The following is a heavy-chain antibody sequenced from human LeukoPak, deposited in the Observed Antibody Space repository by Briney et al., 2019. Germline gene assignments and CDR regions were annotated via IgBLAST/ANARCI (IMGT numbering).Heavy chain of an antibody. V-gene: IGHV3-64*01. CDR1: GFTFSSYA. CDR3: ARSYYYDTAWYFDL. Sequence: GGSLRLSCAASGFTFSSYAMHWVRQAPGKGLEYVSAISSNGGSTYYANSVKGRFTISRDNSKNTLYLQMGSLRAEDTAVYYCARSYYYDTAWYFDLWGRGTLVTVSS. D-gene: IGHD3-22*01. J-gene: IGHJ2*01. CDR2: ISSNGGST.